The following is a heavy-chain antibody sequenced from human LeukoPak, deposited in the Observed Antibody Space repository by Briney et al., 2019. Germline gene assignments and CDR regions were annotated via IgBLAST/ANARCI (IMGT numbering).Heavy chain of an antibody. CDR2: IKSETDDGTT. Sequence: GGSLRLSCAASGFTFSNAWMSWVRQAPGKGLEWVGRIKSETDDGTTDYAAPVKGRFVISRDDSKNMLYLQMSGLKIEDTAVYYCTTAAALGWGQGTLVTVSS. CDR3: TTAAALG. V-gene: IGHV3-15*01. J-gene: IGHJ4*02. D-gene: IGHD6-25*01. CDR1: GFTFSNAW.